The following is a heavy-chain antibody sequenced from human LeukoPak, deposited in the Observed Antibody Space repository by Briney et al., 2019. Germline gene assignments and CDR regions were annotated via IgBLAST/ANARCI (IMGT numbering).Heavy chain of an antibody. CDR2: IYYTGSS. Sequence: PSETLSLTCSVSGGSIRSSDDYWGFVRQTPGKGLEWMGSIYYTGSSHYNPSLKSRATISVDTSKNQFSLKLTSVTAADTAVYYCATGIAAAEDFDYWGQGTLVTVSS. J-gene: IGHJ4*02. CDR3: ATGIAAAEDFDY. D-gene: IGHD6-13*01. V-gene: IGHV4-39*07. CDR1: GGSIRSSDDY.